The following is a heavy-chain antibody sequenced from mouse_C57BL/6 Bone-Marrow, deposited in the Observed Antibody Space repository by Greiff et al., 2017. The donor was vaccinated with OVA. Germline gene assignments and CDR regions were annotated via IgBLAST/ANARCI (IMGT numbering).Heavy chain of an antibody. V-gene: IGHV5-4*01. CDR1: GFTFSSYA. J-gene: IGHJ1*03. CDR2: ISDGGSYT. CDR3: ASEMIYYGSGPYWYFDV. D-gene: IGHD1-1*01. Sequence: EVQRVESGGGLVKPGGSLKLSCAASGFTFSSYAMSWVRQTPEKRLEWVATISDGGSYTYYPDNVKGRFTISRDNAKINLYLQMSHLKSEQTTMYYSASEMIYYGSGPYWYFDVWGTRTTVPLPS.